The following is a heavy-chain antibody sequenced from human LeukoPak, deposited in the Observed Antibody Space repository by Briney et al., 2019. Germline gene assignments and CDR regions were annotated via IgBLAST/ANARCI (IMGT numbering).Heavy chain of an antibody. J-gene: IGHJ4*02. V-gene: IGHV4-61*02. Sequence: SETLSLTCTCTLGSISSGSYYWSWIRQPAGKGLEWIGRIYTSGSTNYNPSLKSRVTISVDTSKNQFSLKLSSVTAADTAVYYCARDYYDSSGLDYWGQGTLVTISS. D-gene: IGHD3-22*01. CDR2: IYTSGST. CDR1: LGSISSGSYY. CDR3: ARDYYDSSGLDY.